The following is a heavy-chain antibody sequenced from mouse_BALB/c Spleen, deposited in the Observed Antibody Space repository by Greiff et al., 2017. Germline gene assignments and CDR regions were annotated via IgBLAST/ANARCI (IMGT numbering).Heavy chain of an antibody. CDR3: ARGDYDYDDAMDY. CDR1: GDSITSGY. CDR2: ISYSGST. J-gene: IGHJ4*01. Sequence: EVKLEESGPSLVKPSQTLSLTCSVTGDSITSGYWNWIRKFPGNKLEYMGYISYSGSTYYNPSLKSRISITRDTSKNQYYLQLNSVTTEDTATYYCARGDYDYDDAMDYWGQGTSVTVSS. V-gene: IGHV3-8*02. D-gene: IGHD2-4*01.